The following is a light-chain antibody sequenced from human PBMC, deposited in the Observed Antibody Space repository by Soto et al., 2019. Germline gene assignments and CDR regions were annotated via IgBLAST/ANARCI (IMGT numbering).Light chain of an antibody. Sequence: DIQMTQSPSSVSASVGDRVTITCRASQGIRSWLAWYQQKPGKAPKLLIHAASSLQSVVPSRFSASGSGTGFTLTISSLQPEDCATYYWQQASSFPLTFGGGTKVEIK. J-gene: IGKJ4*01. CDR1: QGIRSW. CDR3: QQASSFPLT. CDR2: AAS. V-gene: IGKV1-12*01.